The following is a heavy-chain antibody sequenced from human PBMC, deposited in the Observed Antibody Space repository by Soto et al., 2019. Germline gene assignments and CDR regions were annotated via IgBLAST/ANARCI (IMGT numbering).Heavy chain of an antibody. D-gene: IGHD3-16*01. V-gene: IGHV4-30-4*01. J-gene: IGHJ6*02. CDR1: GDSISSGNKY. Sequence: SSETLSLTCTVSGDSISSGNKYWSWIRQPPGKGLEWIGYIFSSGPTYYNPSLKSRLTMSLDASQNQFSLKLNSLTDADTAVYFCARVPSPFDYYYAMDVWGQGTRSPSP. CDR2: IFSSGPT. CDR3: ARVPSPFDYYYAMDV.